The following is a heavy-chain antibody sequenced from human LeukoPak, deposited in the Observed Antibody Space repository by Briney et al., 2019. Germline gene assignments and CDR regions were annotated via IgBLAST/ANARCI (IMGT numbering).Heavy chain of an antibody. Sequence: ASVKVSCKASGYTFTGYHMHWVRQAPGQGLEWMGWISAYNGITNYAQKLQGRVTMTTDTSTSTAYMELRSLRSDDTAVYYCATTNSGYDLYYYYGMDVWGQGTTVTVSS. V-gene: IGHV1-18*04. CDR2: ISAYNGIT. J-gene: IGHJ6*02. CDR1: GYTFTGYH. D-gene: IGHD5-12*01. CDR3: ATTNSGYDLYYYYGMDV.